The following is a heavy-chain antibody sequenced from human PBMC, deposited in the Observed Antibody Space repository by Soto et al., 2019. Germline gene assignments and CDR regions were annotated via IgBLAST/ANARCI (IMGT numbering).Heavy chain of an antibody. CDR3: ARLIGTSWFVG. CDR2: TYYRSQWFN. V-gene: IGHV6-1*01. D-gene: IGHD6-13*01. J-gene: IGHJ4*01. Sequence: SQTLSLTCAISGDSVSSNIVTWDWIRQSPSRGLEWLGRTYYRSQWFNDYAVSVKSRMTINADTSKNQFSLQLNYVTPEDTAVYYCARLIGTSWFVGWGHGTPVTVSS. CDR1: GDSVSSNIVT.